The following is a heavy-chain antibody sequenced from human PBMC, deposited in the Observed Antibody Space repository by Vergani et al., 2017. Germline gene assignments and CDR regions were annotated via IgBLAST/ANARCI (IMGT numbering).Heavy chain of an antibody. J-gene: IGHJ6*03. CDR2: MNSDGSST. D-gene: IGHD3-22*01. V-gene: IGHV3-74*01. Sequence: EVQLVESGGGLVQPGGSLRLSCAASGFTFSSNGMHWVRQAPGKGLVWVSRMNSDGSSTTYADAVKGRFTISRDNAKNTLYLQMNSLRAEDTAVYYCTTGDDSSGYYDQLYYDYYYMDVWGKGTTVTVSS. CDR1: GFTFSSNG. CDR3: TTGDDSSGYYDQLYYDYYYMDV.